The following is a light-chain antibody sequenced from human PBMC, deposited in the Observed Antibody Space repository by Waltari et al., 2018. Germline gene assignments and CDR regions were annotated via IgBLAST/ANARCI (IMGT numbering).Light chain of an antibody. Sequence: EIVLTQSPATLSLSPGERATLSCRASQSVSTFLAWYQQKPGQAPRLLIYHASNRATGIPARFSGSGSGTDFPLTISGLEPEDFAVYYCQQRANWPPLTFGGGTKVEI. CDR1: QSVSTF. CDR3: QQRANWPPLT. CDR2: HAS. V-gene: IGKV3-11*01. J-gene: IGKJ4*01.